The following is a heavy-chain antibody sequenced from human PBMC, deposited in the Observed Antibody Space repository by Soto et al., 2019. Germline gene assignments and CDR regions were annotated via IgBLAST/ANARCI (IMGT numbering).Heavy chain of an antibody. Sequence: GGSLRLSCAASGFTFSGSDMNWVRHTRGKGLEWVSGIGTGGDTYYADSVRGRFTISGEDAKGSLYLQMNSLRVEDTAVYYCVRETGFTTTSDAFNIWGQGTMVTVSS. D-gene: IGHD1-1*01. J-gene: IGHJ3*02. CDR3: VRETGFTTTSDAFNI. CDR2: IGTGGDT. CDR1: GFTFSGSD. V-gene: IGHV3-13*01.